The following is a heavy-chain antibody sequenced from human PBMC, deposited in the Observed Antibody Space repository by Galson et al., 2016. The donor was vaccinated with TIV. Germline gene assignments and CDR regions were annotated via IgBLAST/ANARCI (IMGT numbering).Heavy chain of an antibody. CDR3: ARESQPTLFGVSIIDY. D-gene: IGHD3-3*01. V-gene: IGHV3-21*01. CDR1: GFTFSSYT. CDR2: IDSSSTFI. J-gene: IGHJ4*02. Sequence: SLRLSCAASGFTFSSYTMHWVRQAPGKEPQWVSSIDSSSTFIYYADSVKGRFTISRDNTNDLLYLEMSSLRVEDTAMYYCARESQPTLFGVSIIDYWGQGTVVTVSS.